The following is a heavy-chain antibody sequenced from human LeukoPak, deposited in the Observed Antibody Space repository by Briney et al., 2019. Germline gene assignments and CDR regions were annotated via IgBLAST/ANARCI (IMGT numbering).Heavy chain of an antibody. Sequence: ASVKVSCKASGYTFTGYYMHWVRQAPGQGLEWMGWINPNSGGTNYAQKLQGRVTMTTDTSTSTAYMELRSLRSDDTAVYYCARGIAVAGTYWFDPWGQGTLVTVSS. CDR2: INPNSGGT. V-gene: IGHV1-2*02. J-gene: IGHJ5*02. D-gene: IGHD6-19*01. CDR3: ARGIAVAGTYWFDP. CDR1: GYTFTGYY.